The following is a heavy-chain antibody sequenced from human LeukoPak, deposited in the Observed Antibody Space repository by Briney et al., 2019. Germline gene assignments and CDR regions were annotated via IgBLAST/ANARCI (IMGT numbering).Heavy chain of an antibody. V-gene: IGHV1-69*13. D-gene: IGHD4-23*01. Sequence: GASVKVSCKASGYTFTSYDINWVRQATGQGLEWMGGIIPIFGTANYAQKFQGRVTITADESTSTAYMELSSLRSEDTAVYYCATIDYGGNNRFDYWGQGTLVTVPS. CDR3: ATIDYGGNNRFDY. J-gene: IGHJ4*02. CDR1: GYTFTSYD. CDR2: IIPIFGTA.